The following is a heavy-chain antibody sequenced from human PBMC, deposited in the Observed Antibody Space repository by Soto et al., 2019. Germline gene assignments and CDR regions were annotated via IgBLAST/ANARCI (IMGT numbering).Heavy chain of an antibody. J-gene: IGHJ4*02. CDR2: IYWDDDK. CDR1: GFSLSTTRVG. CDR3: AHTLVAGLGYYFDY. D-gene: IGHD6-19*01. V-gene: IGHV2-5*02. Sequence: QITLKESGPTLVKPTQTLTLTCTFSGFSLSTTRVGVGWIRQPPGKALEWLALIYWDDDKRYSPFLKSRLTITKDTSKNQVVLTMTNMDPMDTATYFCAHTLVAGLGYYFDYWGQGTLGTGSS.